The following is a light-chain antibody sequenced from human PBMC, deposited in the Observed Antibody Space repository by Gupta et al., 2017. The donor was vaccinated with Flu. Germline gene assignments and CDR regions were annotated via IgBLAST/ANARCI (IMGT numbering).Light chain of an antibody. Sequence: QSALTQPPSVSGSPGQSVTISCTGTSSDVGYYNRVSWYQQLPGTVPKLMIYEVSNRPSGVPDRFSGSKSGNTASLTISGLQGDDEADYYCSSYTSTYTFVFGTGTKVTAL. CDR3: SSYTSTYTFV. CDR1: SSDVGYYNR. J-gene: IGLJ1*01. CDR2: EVS. V-gene: IGLV2-18*02.